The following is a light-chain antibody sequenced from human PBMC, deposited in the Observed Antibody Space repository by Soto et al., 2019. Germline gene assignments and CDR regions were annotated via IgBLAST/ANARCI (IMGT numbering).Light chain of an antibody. CDR1: QDIRGA. CDR3: QQFNSYPIT. CDR2: DVS. Sequence: AIQLTQSPSSLSASVGDRVTITCRASQDIRGAIAVYQQTPGKAPKILIYDVSTLQSGVPSRFSGSSSGTDFSLTISSLQPEDFATYFCQQFNSYPITFGQGTRLDIK. J-gene: IGKJ5*01. V-gene: IGKV1-13*02.